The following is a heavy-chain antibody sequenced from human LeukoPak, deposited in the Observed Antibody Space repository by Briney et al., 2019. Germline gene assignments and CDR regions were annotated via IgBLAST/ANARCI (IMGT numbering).Heavy chain of an antibody. CDR3: ARVVYGDYVRGAFDI. D-gene: IGHD4-17*01. Sequence: PSETLSLTCTVSGGSISSYYWSWIRQPPGKGLEWTGYIYYSGSTNYNPSLKSRVTISVDTSKNQFSLKLSSVTAADTAVYYCARVVYGDYVRGAFDIWGQGTMVTVSS. J-gene: IGHJ3*02. CDR1: GGSISSYY. V-gene: IGHV4-59*01. CDR2: IYYSGST.